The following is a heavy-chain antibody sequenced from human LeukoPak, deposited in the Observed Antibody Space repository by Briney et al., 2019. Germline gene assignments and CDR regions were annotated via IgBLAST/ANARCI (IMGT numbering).Heavy chain of an antibody. V-gene: IGHV3-21*01. CDR2: ISSSSSYI. CDR3: ARDLNRDYDFWARYGMDV. CDR1: GFTFSSYS. D-gene: IGHD3-3*01. J-gene: IGHJ6*02. Sequence: SGGSLRLSCAASGFTFSSYSMNWVRQAPGKGLEWVSSISSSSSYIYYADSVKGRFTISRDNAKNSLYLQMNSLRDEDTAVYYCARDLNRDYDFWARYGMDVWGQGTTVTVS.